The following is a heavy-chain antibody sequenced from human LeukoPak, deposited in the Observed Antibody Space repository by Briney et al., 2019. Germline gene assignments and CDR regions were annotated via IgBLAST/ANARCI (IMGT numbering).Heavy chain of an antibody. CDR3: ARHGQVRSGWRSPREVGFS. V-gene: IGHV5-51*01. J-gene: IGHJ5*02. D-gene: IGHD6-19*01. Sequence: GESLRISCKGSGYSFTSYWIGWVRQMPGKGLEWMGIIYPGDSDTRYSPSFQGQVTISADKSISTAYLQWSSLKASDTAMYYCARHGQVRSGWRSPREVGFSWGQGTLVTVSS. CDR2: IYPGDSDT. CDR1: GYSFTSYW.